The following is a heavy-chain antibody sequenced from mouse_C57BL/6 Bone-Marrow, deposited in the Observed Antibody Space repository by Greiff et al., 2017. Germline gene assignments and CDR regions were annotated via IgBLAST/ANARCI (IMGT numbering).Heavy chain of an antibody. CDR3: ARRGLLPLFDY. CDR1: GYTFTDYY. J-gene: IGHJ2*01. V-gene: IGHV1-19*01. D-gene: IGHD2-3*01. Sequence: EVMLVESGPVLVKPGASVKMSCKASGYTFTDYYMNWVKQSHGKSLEWIGVINPYNGGTSYNQKFKGKATLTVDKSSSTAYMELNSLTSEDSAVYYCARRGLLPLFDYWGQGTTLTVSS. CDR2: INPYNGGT.